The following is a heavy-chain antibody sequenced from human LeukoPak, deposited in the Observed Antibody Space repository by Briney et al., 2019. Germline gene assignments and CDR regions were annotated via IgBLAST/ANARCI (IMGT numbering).Heavy chain of an antibody. CDR1: GLTFSDYY. V-gene: IGHV3-11*04. CDR3: AVQITMIVVVPYFDY. Sequence: GGSLRLSCAASGLTFSDYYMTWIRQAPGRGLEWVSSISGTGTTIYSADSVRGRFTVSRDNARSSLFLHMNSLRAEDTAVYYCAVQITMIVVVPYFDYWGQGTLVTVSS. D-gene: IGHD3-22*01. CDR2: ISGTGTTI. J-gene: IGHJ4*02.